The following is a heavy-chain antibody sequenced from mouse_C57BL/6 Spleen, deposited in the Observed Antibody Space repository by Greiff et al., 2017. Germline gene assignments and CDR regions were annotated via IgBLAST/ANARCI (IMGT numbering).Heavy chain of an antibody. CDR3: ARAHDGYYGYYAMDY. CDR2: ISDGGSYT. J-gene: IGHJ4*01. V-gene: IGHV5-4*01. CDR1: GFTFSSYA. D-gene: IGHD2-3*01. Sequence: EVQLVESGGGLVKPGGSLKLSCAASGFTFSSYAMSWVRQTPEKRLEWVATISDGGSYTYYPDNVKGRFTISRDNAKNNLYLQMSHLKSEDTAMYYCARAHDGYYGYYAMDYWGQGTSVTVSS.